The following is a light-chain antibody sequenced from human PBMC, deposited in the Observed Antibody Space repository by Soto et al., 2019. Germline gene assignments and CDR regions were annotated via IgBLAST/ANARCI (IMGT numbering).Light chain of an antibody. CDR1: QSISSW. J-gene: IGKJ1*01. Sequence: IQMTQSPSTLSASVGDRVTITCRASQSISSWLAWYQQKPGKAPKLLIYKASSLESGVPSRFGGSGSGTEFTLTISSLQSDDFATYYCQQYNSYWTFGQGTKVDIK. V-gene: IGKV1-5*03. CDR2: KAS. CDR3: QQYNSYWT.